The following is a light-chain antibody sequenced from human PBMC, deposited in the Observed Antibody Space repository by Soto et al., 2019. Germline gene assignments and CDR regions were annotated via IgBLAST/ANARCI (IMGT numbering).Light chain of an antibody. J-gene: IGKJ2*01. CDR1: QSISSY. CDR2: AAS. Sequence: DIQMTQSPSSLSASVGDRVTITCRASQSISSYLNCYQQKPGKAPKLLIYAASSLQSGVPSRFSGSGSGTDFTLTISSLQHEDFATYYCQQSSSTLYTFGQGTKLAIK. CDR3: QQSSSTLYT. V-gene: IGKV1-39*01.